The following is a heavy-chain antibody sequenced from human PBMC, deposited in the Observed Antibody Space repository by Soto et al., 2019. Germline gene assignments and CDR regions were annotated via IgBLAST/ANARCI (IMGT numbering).Heavy chain of an antibody. Sequence: SETLSLTCTVSGGSISSSSYYWGWIRQPPGKGLEWIGSIYYSGSTYYNPSLKSRVTISVDTSKNQFSLKLSSVTAADTAVYYCARGGVRSGYYYYYYGMDVWGQGTRVTVSS. D-gene: IGHD6-19*01. CDR3: ARGGVRSGYYYYYYGMDV. J-gene: IGHJ6*02. V-gene: IGHV4-39*01. CDR2: IYYSGST. CDR1: GGSISSSSYY.